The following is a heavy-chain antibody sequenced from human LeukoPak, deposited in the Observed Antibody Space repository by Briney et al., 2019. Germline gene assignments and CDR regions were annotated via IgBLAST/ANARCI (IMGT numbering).Heavy chain of an antibody. D-gene: IGHD2-15*01. CDR3: AKAGYGVTLMDV. CDR2: INSDGSST. CDR1: GFTFSSYW. V-gene: IGHV3-74*01. Sequence: GGSLRLSCAASGFTFSSYWMHWVRQAPGKGLVWVSRINSDGSSTSYADSVKGRFTISRDNAKNTLYLQMNSLRAEDTAVYYCAKAGYGVTLMDVWGKGTTVTVSS. J-gene: IGHJ6*03.